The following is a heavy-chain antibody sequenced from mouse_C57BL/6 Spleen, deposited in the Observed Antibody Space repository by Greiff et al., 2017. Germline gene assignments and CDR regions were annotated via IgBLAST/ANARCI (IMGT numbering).Heavy chain of an antibody. CDR3: AREEYDYHYYAMDY. CDR2: IYPGDGDT. V-gene: IGHV1-80*01. J-gene: IGHJ4*01. D-gene: IGHD2-4*01. Sequence: QVQLKESGAELVKPGASVKISCKASGYAFSSYWMNWVKQRPGKGLEWIGQIYPGDGDTNYNGKFKGKATLTADKSSSTAYMQLSSLTSEDSAVYFCAREEYDYHYYAMDYWGQGTSVTVSS. CDR1: GYAFSSYW.